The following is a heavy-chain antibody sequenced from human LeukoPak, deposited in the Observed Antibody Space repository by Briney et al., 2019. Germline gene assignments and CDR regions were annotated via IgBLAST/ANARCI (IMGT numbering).Heavy chain of an antibody. CDR2: ISYERRDQ. J-gene: IGHJ5*02. CDR1: EFTFSDYG. D-gene: IGHD2-2*01. CDR3: AKDPYPRGWFDP. V-gene: IGHV3-30*18. Sequence: GGSLRLSCAAPEFTFSDYGMHWVRQAPGKGLGWVAFISYERRDQYYADSVKGRFTIYRDNSKNALYLKMNSLRAEDTAVYYCAKDPYPRGWFDPWGQGTLVTVSS.